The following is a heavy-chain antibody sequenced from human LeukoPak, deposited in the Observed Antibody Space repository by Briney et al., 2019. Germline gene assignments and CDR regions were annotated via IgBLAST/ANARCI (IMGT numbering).Heavy chain of an antibody. J-gene: IGHJ6*03. CDR3: ARFGARGSYYYYLGV. V-gene: IGHV3-48*01. CDR1: GSPLRSYT. D-gene: IGHD3-10*01. Sequence: AGGSLRLSCGVSGSPLRSYTVTGVRGPRGKGVEGVSHFDSWRIPIYYAHSVKGRFTISRDNAKISLSVQVNSLRGGDRGVYYCARFGARGSYYYYLGVWGKGTTVTVSS. CDR2: FDSWRIPI.